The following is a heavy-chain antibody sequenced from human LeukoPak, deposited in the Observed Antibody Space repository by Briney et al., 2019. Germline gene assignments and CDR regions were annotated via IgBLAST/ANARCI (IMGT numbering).Heavy chain of an antibody. CDR1: GFTFDDYG. CDR2: IYHSGST. Sequence: PGGSLRLSCAASGFTFDDYGMSWVRQPPGKGLEWIGEIYHSGSTNYNPSLKSRVTISVDKSKNQFSLKLSSVTAADTAVYYCARDNAERSFDAFDIWGQGTMVTVSS. V-gene: IGHV4-4*02. J-gene: IGHJ3*02. D-gene: IGHD1-26*01. CDR3: ARDNAERSFDAFDI.